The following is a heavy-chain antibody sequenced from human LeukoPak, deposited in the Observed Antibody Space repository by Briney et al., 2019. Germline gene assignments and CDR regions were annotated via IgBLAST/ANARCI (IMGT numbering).Heavy chain of an antibody. J-gene: IGHJ4*02. V-gene: IGHV4-31*03. CDR1: GGSISSGGYY. CDR3: ARHDRPFSGSYYFDY. CDR2: IYYSGST. D-gene: IGHD1-26*01. Sequence: SETLSLTCTVSGGSISSGGYYWSWIRQHPGKGLEWIGYIYYSGSTYYNPSLKSRVTISVDTSQNQFSLKLSSVTAADTAVYYCARHDRPFSGSYYFDYWGQGTLITVSS.